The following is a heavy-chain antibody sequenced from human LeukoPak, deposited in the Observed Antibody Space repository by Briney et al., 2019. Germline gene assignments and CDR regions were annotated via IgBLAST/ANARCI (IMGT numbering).Heavy chain of an antibody. CDR2: ISYDGSNK. Sequence: GGSLRLSCAASGFTFSSYGMHWVRQAPGKGLEWVAVISYDGSNKYYADSVKGRFTISRGNSKNTLYLQMNSLRAEDTAVYYCARKGQQLVNYGMDVWGQGTTVTVSS. V-gene: IGHV3-30*03. J-gene: IGHJ6*02. CDR1: GFTFSSYG. D-gene: IGHD6-13*01. CDR3: ARKGQQLVNYGMDV.